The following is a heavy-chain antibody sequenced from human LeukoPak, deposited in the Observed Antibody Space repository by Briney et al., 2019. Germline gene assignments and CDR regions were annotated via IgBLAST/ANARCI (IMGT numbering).Heavy chain of an antibody. D-gene: IGHD3-9*01. J-gene: IGHJ4*02. CDR1: GFTFSSYA. V-gene: IGHV3-23*01. CDR2: IGASGGST. Sequence: GGSLRLSCATSGFTFSSYAMSWVRQAPGKGLEWVSGIGASGGSTYYADSVKGRLTISRDNSKNTLYLQMNSLRTEDTAVYYCAKAEGYDILTGLDYWGQGTLVTVSS. CDR3: AKAEGYDILTGLDY.